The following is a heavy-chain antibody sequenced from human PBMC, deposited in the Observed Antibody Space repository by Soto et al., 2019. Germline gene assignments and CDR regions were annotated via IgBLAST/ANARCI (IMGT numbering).Heavy chain of an antibody. CDR3: AREGGSETLQPSYNWLHT. Sequence: ASVKVSCKASGYTFTDYHIHWVRQAPGQGLEFMGWINANNGGAGSAQQFQGRVTVTRDTSITTVYMELSNLRSDDTAVYYCAREGGSETLQPSYNWLHTWGQGTLVTVSS. J-gene: IGHJ5*02. CDR1: GYTFTDYH. D-gene: IGHD3-16*01. V-gene: IGHV1-2*02. CDR2: INANNGGA.